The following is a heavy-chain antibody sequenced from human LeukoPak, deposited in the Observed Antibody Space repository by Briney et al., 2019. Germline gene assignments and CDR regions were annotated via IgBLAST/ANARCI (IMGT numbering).Heavy chain of an antibody. CDR2: IYYSGST. CDR1: GGSISSSSYY. D-gene: IGHD6-19*01. Sequence: PSETLSLTCTVSGGSISSSSYYWGWIRQPPGKGLEWIGSIYYSGSTYYNPSPKSRVTISVDTSKNQFSLKLSSVTAADTAVYYCARSSDSSGWFLRALDAFDIWGQGTMVTVSS. V-gene: IGHV4-39*01. J-gene: IGHJ3*02. CDR3: ARSSDSSGWFLRALDAFDI.